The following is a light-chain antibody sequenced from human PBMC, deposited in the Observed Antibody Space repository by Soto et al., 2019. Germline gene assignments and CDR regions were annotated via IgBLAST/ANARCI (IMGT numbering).Light chain of an antibody. V-gene: IGKV3-11*01. J-gene: IGKJ1*01. CDR3: LQHNSYPRT. CDR1: QSVSNY. Sequence: EIVLTQSPATLSLSPGERATLSCRASQSVSNYLAWYQQKPGQAPRLLIYDASSRATGISDRFSGSGSGTDFTLTISSLEPEDFAVYYCLQHNSYPRTFGQGTKVEIK. CDR2: DAS.